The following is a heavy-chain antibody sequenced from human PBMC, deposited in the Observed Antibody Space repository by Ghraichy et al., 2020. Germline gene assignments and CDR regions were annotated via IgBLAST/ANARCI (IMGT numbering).Heavy chain of an antibody. D-gene: IGHD2-8*01. J-gene: IGHJ2*01. CDR3: ARGLNLGYCTTSTCPFWFFDL. CDR2: IHYSGTT. V-gene: IGHV4-39*07. Sequence: SETLSLTCSVSGGFISSSNYYWAWIRQPPGKGLEWIGSIHYSGTTYYNPSLQSRVTMSVDTSKNQFSLKLTSVTAADTAMYYCARGLNLGYCTTSTCPFWFFDLWGRATLVTVSS. CDR1: GGFISSSNYY.